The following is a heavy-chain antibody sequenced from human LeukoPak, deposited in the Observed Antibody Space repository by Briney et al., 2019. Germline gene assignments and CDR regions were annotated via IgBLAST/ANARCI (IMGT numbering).Heavy chain of an antibody. CDR1: GFTLSNYW. J-gene: IGHJ4*02. CDR3: ASRAGKPGNTPWCFDY. Sequence: QTGGSLRLSCAASGFTLSNYWMTWVRQAPGKGPEWVANIKQDGSERNYVDSVKGRFTIARDNTKNSLYLQMTSLRGEDTAVYYCASRAGKPGNTPWCFDYWGQGALVTVSS. CDR2: IKQDGSER. D-gene: IGHD1-7*01. V-gene: IGHV3-7*01.